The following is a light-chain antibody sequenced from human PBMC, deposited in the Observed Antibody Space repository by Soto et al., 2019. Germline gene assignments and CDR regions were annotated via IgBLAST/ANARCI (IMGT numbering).Light chain of an antibody. CDR3: QQYGSSSGT. CDR2: GAS. J-gene: IGKJ1*01. Sequence: EIVLTQSPGTLSLSPGERATLSCRASQSVSSSLAWYQQKPGQAPRLLIYGASSRATGIPDRFSGSGSGTDMTLTISRLEPEDFAVYYCQQYGSSSGTFGQGTKVEIK. CDR1: QSVSSS. V-gene: IGKV3-20*01.